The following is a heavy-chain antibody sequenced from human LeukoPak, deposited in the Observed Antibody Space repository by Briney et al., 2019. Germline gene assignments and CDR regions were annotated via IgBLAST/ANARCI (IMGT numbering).Heavy chain of an antibody. V-gene: IGHV4-59*01. CDR2: IYYSGST. CDR3: ARLDFSNYLNDY. CDR1: GGSISSYY. D-gene: IGHD4-11*01. Sequence: SETLSLTCSVSGGSISSYYWSWIRQPPGKGLEWIGYIYYSGSTDYNPSLKSRVTVSVDTSKNQFFLTLYSVTAADTAVYYCARLDFSNYLNDYWGQGTLVTVSS. J-gene: IGHJ4*02.